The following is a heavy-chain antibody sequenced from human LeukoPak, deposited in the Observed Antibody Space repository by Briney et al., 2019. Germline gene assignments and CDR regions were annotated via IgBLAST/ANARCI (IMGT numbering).Heavy chain of an antibody. CDR3: ARAHPTRWLQLAGRFDY. D-gene: IGHD5-24*01. J-gene: IGHJ4*02. CDR2: IYPGDSDT. V-gene: IGHV5-51*01. CDR1: GYSFTSYW. Sequence: GESLKISCKGSGYSFTSYWIGWVRQMPGKGLEWMGIIYPGDSDTRYSPSFQGQVTISADKSISTAYLQWSSLKASDTAMYYCARAHPTRWLQLAGRFDYWGQGTLVTVSS.